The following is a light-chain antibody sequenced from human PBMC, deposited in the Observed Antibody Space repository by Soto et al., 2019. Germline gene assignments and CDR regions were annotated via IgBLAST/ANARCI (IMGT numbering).Light chain of an antibody. Sequence: DIQMTQSPSSLSASVGDRVTITCRASQGVSAYLLWYQQRQGRAPKLLIYAASNLLSGVPDRFSGSGAGTDFTLKISRVEVEDVGVYYCMQATQFPHTFGQGTKLEI. J-gene: IGKJ2*01. CDR3: MQATQFPHT. CDR1: QGVSAY. CDR2: AAS. V-gene: IGKV1-39*01.